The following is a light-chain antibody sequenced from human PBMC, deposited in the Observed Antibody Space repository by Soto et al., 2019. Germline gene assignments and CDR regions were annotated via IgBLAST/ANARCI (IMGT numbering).Light chain of an antibody. V-gene: IGLV2-23*01. CDR3: CSYAGRDVL. J-gene: IGLJ2*01. CDR2: EGN. Sequence: SVLTQPASVSGSPGQSITISCSGISSDVGSHALVSWYHQHPGKAPKLIIYEGNEGPSGVSGRFSGTESGNTASLTISGLQAEDEGTYHCCSYAGRDVLFGGGTKVTVL. CDR1: SSDVGSHAL.